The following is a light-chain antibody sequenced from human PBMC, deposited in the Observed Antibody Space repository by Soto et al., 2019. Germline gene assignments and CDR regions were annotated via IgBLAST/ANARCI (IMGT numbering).Light chain of an antibody. CDR2: AAS. J-gene: IGKJ1*01. CDR3: QQYNNWRT. Sequence: DTPLPQSPSFLSASVGDRVPTTFRAGQGISRYLAWYQQKPGKAPNLLIYAASILQDGVPSKFSGSGSGTEFTLTISSLKSEDFAVYYCQQYNNWRTFGQGTKVDIK. CDR1: QGISRY. V-gene: IGKV1-9*01.